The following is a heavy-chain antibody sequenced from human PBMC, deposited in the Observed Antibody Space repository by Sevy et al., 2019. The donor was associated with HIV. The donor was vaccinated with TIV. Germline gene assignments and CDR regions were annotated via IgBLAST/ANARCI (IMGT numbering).Heavy chain of an antibody. Sequence: GGSLRLSCTASGFIFGDYGMSWVRQAPGKGLEWIAFFKSKIHGGTTENARSVKGRFTISRDDSKNIVYLQMSNLKTEDTAVYYCTRWSGSQSIFDYWGQGTLVTVSS. J-gene: IGHJ4*02. D-gene: IGHD1-26*01. CDR2: FKSKIHGGTT. V-gene: IGHV3-49*04. CDR3: TRWSGSQSIFDY. CDR1: GFIFGDYG.